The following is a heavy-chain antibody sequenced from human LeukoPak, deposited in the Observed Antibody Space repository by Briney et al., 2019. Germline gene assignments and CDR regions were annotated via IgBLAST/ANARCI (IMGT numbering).Heavy chain of an antibody. CDR1: GYTFTSYG. CDR2: ISAYNGNT. CDR3: ARTASSSSGYGKL. D-gene: IGHD5-12*01. J-gene: IGHJ4*02. Sequence: ASVKVSCKASGYTFTSYGISWVRQAPGQGLEWMGWISAYNGNTNYAQKFQGRVTITADKSTSTAYMELSSLRSEDTAVYYCARTASSSSGYGKLWGQGTLVTVSS. V-gene: IGHV1-18*01.